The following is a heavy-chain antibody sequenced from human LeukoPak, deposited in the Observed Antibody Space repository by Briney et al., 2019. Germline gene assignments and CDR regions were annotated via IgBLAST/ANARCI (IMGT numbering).Heavy chain of an antibody. V-gene: IGHV3-23*01. CDR1: GFTFSNCA. CDR3: ATVRAAAGTLNAFDI. D-gene: IGHD6-13*01. Sequence: GGSLRLSCAASGFTFSNCAMSWVRQAPGKGLEWVSTISGSGGSTYHADSVKGRFTISRDNSKNTLYLQMNSLRAEDTAVYYCATVRAAAGTLNAFDIWGQGTMVTVSS. J-gene: IGHJ3*02. CDR2: ISGSGGST.